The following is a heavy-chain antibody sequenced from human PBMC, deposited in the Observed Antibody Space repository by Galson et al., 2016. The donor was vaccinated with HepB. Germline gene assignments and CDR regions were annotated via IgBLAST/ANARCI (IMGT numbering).Heavy chain of an antibody. CDR1: GFTFSRYA. CDR2: ISSHGGTT. CDR3: VKDFDYVWGIFRFQTKYYFDY. J-gene: IGHJ4*02. Sequence: SLRLSCAASGFTFSRYALHWVRQAPGKGLEYVSAISSHGGTTYYADSVKGRFNISRDNFKNTLYLQMSSLRAEDTAVYYCVKDFDYVWGIFRFQTKYYFDYWGQGTLVTVSS. V-gene: IGHV3-64D*06. D-gene: IGHD3-16*02.